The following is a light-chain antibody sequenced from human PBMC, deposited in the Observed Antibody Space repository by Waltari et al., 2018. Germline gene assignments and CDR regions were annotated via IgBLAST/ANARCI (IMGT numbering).Light chain of an antibody. J-gene: IGLJ1*01. V-gene: IGLV1-47*01. CDR1: SSNIGTNY. CDR2: KTN. Sequence: QSVLTQPPSASGTPGQRIIISCSRSSSNIGTNYVYWYQQFPGTAPKVLIYKTNQRPSGVPDRFSGSKSGTSASLAISGLRSEDEADDYCAAWDDSLSGNVFGTGTKVTVL. CDR3: AAWDDSLSGNV.